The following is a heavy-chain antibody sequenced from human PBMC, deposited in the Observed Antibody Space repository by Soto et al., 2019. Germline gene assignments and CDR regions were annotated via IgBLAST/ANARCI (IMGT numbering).Heavy chain of an antibody. CDR3: AKAGLRLEELSKRGPFDY. J-gene: IGHJ4*02. V-gene: IGHV3-23*01. D-gene: IGHD3-16*02. CDR1: GFTFNNYA. Sequence: EVQLLESGGGLIQPGGSLRLSCAASGFTFNNYAMSWVRQAPGKGLEWVSTISFSGFTTYYADSVKGRFTISRDNSENTLYLQMNSLRAEDTAVYYCAKAGLRLEELSKRGPFDYWGQGSLVTVSS. CDR2: ISFSGFTT.